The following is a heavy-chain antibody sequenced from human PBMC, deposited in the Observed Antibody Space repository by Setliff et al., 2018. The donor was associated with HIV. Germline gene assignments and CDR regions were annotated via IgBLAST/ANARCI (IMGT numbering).Heavy chain of an antibody. CDR2: FYTGTT. J-gene: IGHJ3*02. Sequence: SETMSPTCTVSGASIRNYYWSWIRQAPGRGLEWLGFFYTGTTYYNPSLKSRVTISVDTSKKQISLKVKSVTAADTAVYYCARAPTYHYDPTRLGDGLDIWGQGTMVTVSS. CDR3: ARAPTYHYDPTRLGDGLDI. D-gene: IGHD3-22*01. CDR1: GASIRNYY. V-gene: IGHV4-4*08.